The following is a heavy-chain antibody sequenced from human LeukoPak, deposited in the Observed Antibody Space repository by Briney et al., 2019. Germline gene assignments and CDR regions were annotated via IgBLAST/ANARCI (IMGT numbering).Heavy chain of an antibody. CDR1: GGSISSGDYY. D-gene: IGHD3-10*01. CDR2: IYYSGST. Sequence: PSQTLSLTCAVSGGSISSGDYYWSWIRQPPGKGLEWIGYIYYSGSTHYNPSLKSRVTISVDTSKNQFSLKLSSVTAADTAVYYCARAKGVRGVGAFDIWGQGTMVTVSS. CDR3: ARAKGVRGVGAFDI. V-gene: IGHV4-30-4*08. J-gene: IGHJ3*02.